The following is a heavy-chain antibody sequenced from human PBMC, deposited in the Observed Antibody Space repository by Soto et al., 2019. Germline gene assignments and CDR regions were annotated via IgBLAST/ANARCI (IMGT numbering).Heavy chain of an antibody. J-gene: IGHJ4*02. CDR1: GYTFTSYA. CDR3: ARDPEITIFGVVTGYFDY. CDR2: INAGNGNT. Sequence: ASVKVSCTASGYTFTSYAMHWVRQAPGQRLEWMGWINAGNGNTKYSQKFQGRVTITRDTSASTAYMELSSLRSEDTAVYYCARDPEITIFGVVTGYFDYWGQGTLVTVSS. D-gene: IGHD3-3*01. V-gene: IGHV1-3*01.